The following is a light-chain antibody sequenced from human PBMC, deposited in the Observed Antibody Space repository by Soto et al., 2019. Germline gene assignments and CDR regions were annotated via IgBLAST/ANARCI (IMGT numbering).Light chain of an antibody. CDR2: DAS. V-gene: IGKV1-33*01. Sequence: DIQMTQSPSSLSASVGDRVTITCQASQNINNYLNWYQQKPGRAPKLLIYDASNLEAGVPSRFRGSGSGTDFTFTISRLQPEDIATYYCQQYETPPTFGQGTRLEIK. CDR1: QNINNY. J-gene: IGKJ5*01. CDR3: QQYETPPT.